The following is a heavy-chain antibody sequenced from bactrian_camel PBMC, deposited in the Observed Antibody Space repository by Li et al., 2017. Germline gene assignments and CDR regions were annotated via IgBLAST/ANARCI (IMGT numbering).Heavy chain of an antibody. J-gene: IGHJ6*01. V-gene: IGHV3-2*01. CDR2: IDSYSKT. CDR1: AHIHSYC. D-gene: IGHD4*01. CDR3: AADGRLRGACDNADFGY. Sequence: LVESGGGSVQAGGALRLSCSVSAHIHSYCLAWFCQAPGKEREEVARIDSYSKTTYATSLKGRFRISKDDSKDTLSLLMNSLKPEDTAIYYCAADGRLRGACDNADFGYWGQGTQVTVS.